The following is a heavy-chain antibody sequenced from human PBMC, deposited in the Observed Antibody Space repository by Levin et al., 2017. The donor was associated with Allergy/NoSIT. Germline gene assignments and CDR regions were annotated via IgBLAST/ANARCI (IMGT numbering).Heavy chain of an antibody. CDR2: IWYDGSNK. D-gene: IGHD2-2*01. V-gene: IGHV3-33*01. CDR3: ASGDCSSTSCYRGGHWFDP. CDR1: GFTFSSYG. J-gene: IGHJ5*02. Sequence: GGSLRLSCAASGFTFSSYGMHWVRQAPGKGLEWVAVIWYDGSNKYYADSVKGRFTISRDNSKNTLYLQMNSLRAEDTAVYYCASGDCSSTSCYRGGHWFDPWGQGTLVTVSS.